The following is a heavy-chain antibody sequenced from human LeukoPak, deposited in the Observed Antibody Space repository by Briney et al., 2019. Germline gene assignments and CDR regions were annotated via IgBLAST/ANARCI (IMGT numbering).Heavy chain of an antibody. D-gene: IGHD2-21*01. V-gene: IGHV3-23*01. CDR1: RFTFRDYA. CDR2: ISGSSGNT. J-gene: IGHJ4*02. CDR3: AKGRGPGGIARHYIDY. Sequence: PGGSLRLSCAASRFTFRDYAMNWVRQAPGKGPEWVSSISGSSGNTYYTDSVKGRFTISRDNSKSTLYLQMNSLRAEDTAVYYCAKGRGPGGIARHYIDYWGQGTLVIVSS.